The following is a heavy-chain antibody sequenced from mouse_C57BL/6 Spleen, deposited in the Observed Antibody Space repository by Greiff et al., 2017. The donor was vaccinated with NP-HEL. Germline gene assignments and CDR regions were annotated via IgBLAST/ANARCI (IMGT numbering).Heavy chain of an antibody. D-gene: IGHD1-1*01. J-gene: IGHJ3*01. V-gene: IGHV5-17*01. CDR3: ARTITTVVASPFAY. CDR1: GLTFSDYG. Sequence: EVQRVESGGGLVKPGGSLKLSGAASGLTFSDYGMNWVGRAPEKGLEWVAYISSGSSTLYYADTGRGRFTISRDNAKNTLFLQMTSLRSEDTAMYYCARTITTVVASPFAYWGQGTLVTVSA. CDR2: ISSGSSTL.